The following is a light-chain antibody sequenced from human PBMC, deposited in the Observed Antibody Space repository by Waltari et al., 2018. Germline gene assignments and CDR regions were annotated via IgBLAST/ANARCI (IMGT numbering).Light chain of an antibody. J-gene: IGKJ2*01. CDR2: KTS. CDR1: QTVNSW. Sequence: DIQMTQSPSTLSASMGDRVTITCRASQTVNSWLAWYQQKPGQAPKLLIYKTSALESGVPSRFRGSGSGTEFTLTISSLQPDDFATYYCQQYNSYPYTCGKGTNLEI. V-gene: IGKV1-5*03. CDR3: QQYNSYPYT.